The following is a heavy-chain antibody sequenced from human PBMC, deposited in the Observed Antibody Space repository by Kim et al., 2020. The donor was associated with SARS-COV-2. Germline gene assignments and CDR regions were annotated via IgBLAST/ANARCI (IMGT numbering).Heavy chain of an antibody. V-gene: IGHV7-4-1*02. Sequence: ASVKVSCKASGYTFTSYAMNWVRQAPGQGLEWMGWINTNTGNPTYAQGFTGRFVFSLDTSVSTAYLQISSLKAEDTAVYYCARGGEGIFCTGGVCWVFDYWGQGTLVTVSS. CDR1: GYTFTSYA. CDR2: INTNTGNP. J-gene: IGHJ4*02. D-gene: IGHD2-8*02. CDR3: ARGGEGIFCTGGVCWVFDY.